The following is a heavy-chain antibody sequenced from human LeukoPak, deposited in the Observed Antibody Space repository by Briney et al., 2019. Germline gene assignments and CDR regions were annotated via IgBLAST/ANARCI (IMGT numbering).Heavy chain of an antibody. Sequence: GGSLRLSCAASGFTFSSYAVHWVRQAPGKGLEWVAVISYDGSNKYYADSVKGRFTISRDNSKNTLYLQMNSLRAEDTAVYYCAREGTFYGMDVWGQGTTVTVSS. D-gene: IGHD3-10*01. CDR1: GFTFSSYA. CDR3: AREGTFYGMDV. J-gene: IGHJ6*02. CDR2: ISYDGSNK. V-gene: IGHV3-30-3*01.